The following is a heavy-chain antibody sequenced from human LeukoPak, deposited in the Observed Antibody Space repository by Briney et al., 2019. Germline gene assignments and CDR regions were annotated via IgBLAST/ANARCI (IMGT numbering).Heavy chain of an antibody. CDR1: GFTFDDYA. J-gene: IGHJ4*02. Sequence: PGRSLRLSCAASGFTFDDYAMHWVRQAPGKGLEWVSGISWNSGSIGYADSVKGRFTISRDNAKNSLYLQMNSLRAEDTAVYYCAKDGVAYCGGDCYFGYWGQGTLVTVSS. CDR3: AKDGVAYCGGDCYFGY. V-gene: IGHV3-9*01. CDR2: ISWNSGSI. D-gene: IGHD2-21*01.